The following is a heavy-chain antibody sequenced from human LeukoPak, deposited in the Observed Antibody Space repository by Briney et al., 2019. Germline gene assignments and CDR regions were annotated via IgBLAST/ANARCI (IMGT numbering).Heavy chain of an antibody. Sequence: GGSLRLSCEGSGFTFSNYWMGWVRQAPGKGLEWVSAISGSGGSTYYADSVKGRFTISRDNSKNTLYLQMNSLRAEDTAVYYCAKYCSSTSCYYFDIWGQGTMVTVSS. CDR1: GFTFSNYW. CDR3: AKYCSSTSCYYFDI. J-gene: IGHJ3*02. V-gene: IGHV3-23*01. D-gene: IGHD2-2*01. CDR2: ISGSGGST.